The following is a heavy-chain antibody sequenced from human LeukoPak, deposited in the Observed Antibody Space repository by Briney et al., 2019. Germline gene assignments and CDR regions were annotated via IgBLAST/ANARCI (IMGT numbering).Heavy chain of an antibody. CDR3: ARGSGSYGLWDY. CDR2: ISNDGSRK. Sequence: GGSLRLSCAPSGFTLSRHGMHWVRQAPGKGLEWVAIISNDGSRKYYAHSVEGRFTISRDNSKNTLYLQMDSLRPEDTAVYYCARGSGSYGLWDYWGQGTLVTVSS. D-gene: IGHD1-26*01. V-gene: IGHV3-30*03. J-gene: IGHJ4*02. CDR1: GFTLSRHG.